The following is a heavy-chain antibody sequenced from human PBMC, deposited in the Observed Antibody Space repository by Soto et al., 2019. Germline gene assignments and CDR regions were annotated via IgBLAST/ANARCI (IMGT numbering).Heavy chain of an antibody. J-gene: IGHJ4*02. CDR3: ARGAMTYYYDSTPLDY. Sequence: GGSLRLSCAASGFTVSGNYMSWVRQAPGKGLEWVSVIYSGGSTYYADSVKGRFTISRDNSKNTLYLQMNSLRAEDTAVYYCARGAMTYYYDSTPLDYWGQGTLVTVSS. CDR1: GFTVSGNY. V-gene: IGHV3-53*01. CDR2: IYSGGST. D-gene: IGHD3-22*01.